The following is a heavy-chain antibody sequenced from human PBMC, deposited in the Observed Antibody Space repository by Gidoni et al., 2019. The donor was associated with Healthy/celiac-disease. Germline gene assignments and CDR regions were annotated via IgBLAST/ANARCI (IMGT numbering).Heavy chain of an antibody. CDR1: GGTFSSYA. J-gene: IGHJ4*02. V-gene: IGHV1-69*01. CDR3: ARGEEQLVPGRYFDY. CDR2: SIPIFGTA. Sequence: QVQLVQSGAEVKKPGSSVQVSCKASGGTFSSYAISGVRQGPGQGLEWMGGSIPIFGTANYAQKFQGRVTITADESTSTAYMELSSLRSEDTAVYYCARGEEQLVPGRYFDYWGQGTLVTVSS. D-gene: IGHD6-6*01.